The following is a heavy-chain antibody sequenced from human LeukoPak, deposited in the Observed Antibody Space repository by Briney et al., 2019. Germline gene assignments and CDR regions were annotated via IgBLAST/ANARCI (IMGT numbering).Heavy chain of an antibody. CDR1: GYSFTSYW. J-gene: IGHJ4*02. D-gene: IGHD3-10*01. CDR3: ATLVGYGSFFDY. Sequence: GESLKISCKGSGYSFTSYWIGWVRHVPGKGLEYMGIIYPGDSDTRYSPSSQGQATISADKSITTAYLQWSSLKASDTAMYYCATLVGYGSFFDYWGQGTLVTVSS. CDR2: IYPGDSDT. V-gene: IGHV5-51*01.